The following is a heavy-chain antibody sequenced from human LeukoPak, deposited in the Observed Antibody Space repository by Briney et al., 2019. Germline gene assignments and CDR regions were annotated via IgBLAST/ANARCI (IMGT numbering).Heavy chain of an antibody. J-gene: IGHJ4*02. CDR2: ISWDGSST. D-gene: IGHD6-13*01. CDR3: AKSFHLGLAAAGIGFDY. Sequence: GGSLRLSCAASGFNFDDFAIHWVRQAPGKGLEWVSLISWDGSSTHYADSVKGRFTISRDNSKNSLYLQMNSLRPEDTALYYCAKSFHLGLAAAGIGFDYRGQGTLVTVSS. V-gene: IGHV3-43D*03. CDR1: GFNFDDFA.